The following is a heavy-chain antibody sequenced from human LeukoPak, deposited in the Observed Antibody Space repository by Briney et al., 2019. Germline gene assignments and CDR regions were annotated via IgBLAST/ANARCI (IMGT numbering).Heavy chain of an antibody. CDR1: GFTFSSYA. V-gene: IGHV3-30*04. Sequence: PGGSLRLSCAASGFTFSSYAMHWVRQAPGKGLEWVAVISYDGSNKYYADSVKGRFTISRDNSKNTLYLQMNSLRAEDTAVYYCARVRSFVSAYGSGSHIDYWGQGTLVTVSS. D-gene: IGHD3-10*01. CDR3: ARVRSFVSAYGSGSHIDY. CDR2: ISYDGSNK. J-gene: IGHJ4*02.